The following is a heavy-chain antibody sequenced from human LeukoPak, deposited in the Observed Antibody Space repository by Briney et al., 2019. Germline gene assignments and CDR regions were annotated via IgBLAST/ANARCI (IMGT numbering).Heavy chain of an antibody. D-gene: IGHD3-22*01. V-gene: IGHV1-2*02. J-gene: IGHJ4*02. CDR3: ARMAGDSSGYTPIDY. Sequence: ASVKVSCKASGYIFTGYYMHWVRQAPGQGLEWMGWINPNSGDTNYAQKFQGRVTMTRDTSISTGYMELSRLRSDDTALYYCARMAGDSSGYTPIDYWGQGTLVTVSS. CDR2: INPNSGDT. CDR1: GYIFTGYY.